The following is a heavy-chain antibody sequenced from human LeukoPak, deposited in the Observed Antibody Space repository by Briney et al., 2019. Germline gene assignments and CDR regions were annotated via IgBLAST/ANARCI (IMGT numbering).Heavy chain of an antibody. CDR2: IYSGGST. Sequence: GGSLRLSCAASGFTVSSNYMSWVRQASGKGLEWVSVIYSGGSTYYADSVKGRFTISRDNSKNTLYLQMNSLRAEDTAVYYCARSPLYSSGYFFDYWGQGTLVTVSS. D-gene: IGHD6-19*01. J-gene: IGHJ4*02. CDR3: ARSPLYSSGYFFDY. V-gene: IGHV3-53*01. CDR1: GFTVSSNY.